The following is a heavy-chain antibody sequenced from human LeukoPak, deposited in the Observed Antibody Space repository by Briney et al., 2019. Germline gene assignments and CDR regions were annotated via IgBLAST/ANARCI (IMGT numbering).Heavy chain of an antibody. J-gene: IGHJ4*02. Sequence: PGGSLRLSCAASGFTFSSYSMNWVRQAPGKGLEWVSYIYSSSSYIYYADSVKGRFTISRDNAKNSLYLQMNSLRAEDSAVYYCARGRPHGNDYWGQGTLVTVSS. CDR2: IYSSSSYI. CDR1: GFTFSSYS. V-gene: IGHV3-21*01. CDR3: ARGRPHGNDY. D-gene: IGHD4-23*01.